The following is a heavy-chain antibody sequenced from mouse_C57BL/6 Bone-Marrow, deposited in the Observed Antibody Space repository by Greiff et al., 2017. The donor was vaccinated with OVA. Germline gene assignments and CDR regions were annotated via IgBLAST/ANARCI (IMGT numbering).Heavy chain of an antibody. CDR3: ARHWDGYYAMDY. D-gene: IGHD4-1*01. CDR1: GFTFSDYG. J-gene: IGHJ4*01. V-gene: IGHV5-15*01. Sequence: EVKLVESGGGLVQPGGSLKLSCAASGFTFSDYGMAWVRQAPRKGPEWVGFISNLAYSIYYADTVTGRFTISRENAKNTQYLEMSSLRSEDTAMYYCARHWDGYYAMDYWGQGTSVTVSS. CDR2: ISNLAYSI.